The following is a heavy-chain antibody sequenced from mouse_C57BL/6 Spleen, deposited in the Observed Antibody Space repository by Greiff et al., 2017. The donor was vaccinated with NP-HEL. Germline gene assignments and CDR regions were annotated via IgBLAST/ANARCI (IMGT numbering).Heavy chain of an antibody. D-gene: IGHD2-1*01. CDR3: ARYHYGNPYYYAMDY. CDR1: GYAFSSYW. J-gene: IGHJ4*01. V-gene: IGHV1-80*01. CDR2: IYPGDGDT. Sequence: VMLVESGAELVKPGASVKISCKASGYAFSSYWMNWVKQRPGKGLEWIGQIYPGDGDTNYNGKFKGKATLTADKSSSTAYMQLSSLTSEDSAVYFCARYHYGNPYYYAMDYWGQGTSVTVSS.